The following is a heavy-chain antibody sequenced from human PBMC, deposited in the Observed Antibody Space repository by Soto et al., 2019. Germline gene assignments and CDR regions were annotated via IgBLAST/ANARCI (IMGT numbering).Heavy chain of an antibody. V-gene: IGHV4-39*01. D-gene: IGHD6-19*01. J-gene: IGHJ5*02. CDR1: GGSISSSSYY. CDR3: ASLAVAALPNP. Sequence: LCGGSISSSSYYWGWIRQPPGKGLEWIGSIYYSGSTYYNPSLKSRVTISVDTSKNQFSLKLSSVTAADTAVYYCASLAVAALPNPWGQGTLVTVSS. CDR2: IYYSGST.